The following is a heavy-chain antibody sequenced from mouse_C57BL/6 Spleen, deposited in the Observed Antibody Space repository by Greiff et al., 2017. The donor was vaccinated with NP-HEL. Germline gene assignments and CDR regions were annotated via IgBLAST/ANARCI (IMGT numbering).Heavy chain of an antibody. CDR1: GYTFTSYW. CDR3: AGWPHNRGFAY. J-gene: IGHJ3*01. D-gene: IGHD1-1*02. Sequence: VQLQQPGAELVKPGASVKLSCKASGYTFTSYWMHWVKQRPGQGLEWIGMIHPNSGSTNYNEKFKSKATLTVDKSSSAAYMQLSSLTSEDSAVYYGAGWPHNRGFAYWGQGTLVTVSA. V-gene: IGHV1-64*01. CDR2: IHPNSGST.